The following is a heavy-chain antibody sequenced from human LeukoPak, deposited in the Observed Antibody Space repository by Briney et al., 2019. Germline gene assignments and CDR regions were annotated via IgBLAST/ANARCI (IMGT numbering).Heavy chain of an antibody. V-gene: IGHV4-34*01. CDR1: GGSFSGYY. CDR2: INHSGST. Sequence: SETLSLTCAVYGGSFSGYYWSWIRQPPGKGLEWIGEINHSGSTYYNPSLKSRVTISVDTSKNQFSLKLNSVTAADTAVYYCARVRFLSPTAIDPWGQGTLVTVSS. J-gene: IGHJ5*02. D-gene: IGHD3-3*01. CDR3: ARVRFLSPTAIDP.